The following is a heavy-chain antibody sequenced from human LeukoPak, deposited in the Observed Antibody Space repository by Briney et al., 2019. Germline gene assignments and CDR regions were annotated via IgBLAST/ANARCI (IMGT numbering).Heavy chain of an antibody. Sequence: ASVKVSCKASGSTSTGNYMHWVQQAPEQGLGGMGWINPNSGGTNYAQKFQGRVTMTRDTSISTAYMELSRLRSDDTAVYYCARDQPTKLRYFGLRGAFDIWGQGTMVTVSS. V-gene: IGHV1-2*02. J-gene: IGHJ3*02. CDR2: INPNSGGT. CDR3: ARDQPTKLRYFGLRGAFDI. CDR1: GSTSTGNY. D-gene: IGHD3-9*01.